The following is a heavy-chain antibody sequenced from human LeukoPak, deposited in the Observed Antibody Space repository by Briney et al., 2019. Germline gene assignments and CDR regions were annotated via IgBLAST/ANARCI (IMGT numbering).Heavy chain of an antibody. CDR3: ARYPQPEG. CDR1: GFTFSRYW. Sequence: GGSLRLSCVASGFTFSRYWMNWVRQAPGKGREWVANIKPDGSAKYYVDSVKGRFTLSRDNAKNSLYLQMNSLRAEDTAVYYCARYPQPEGWGQGTLVTVSS. D-gene: IGHD1-14*01. J-gene: IGHJ4*02. CDR2: IKPDGSAK. V-gene: IGHV3-7*05.